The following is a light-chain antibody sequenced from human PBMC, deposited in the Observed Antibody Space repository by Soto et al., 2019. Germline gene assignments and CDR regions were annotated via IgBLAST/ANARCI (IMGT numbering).Light chain of an antibody. J-gene: IGLJ3*02. V-gene: IGLV2-14*01. Sequence: QSALTQPASVSGSPGQSITISCTGXSSDVGGYNFVSWYQQHPGKAPKLMIYEVNNRPSGVSNRFSGSKSGNTASLTISGLQAEDEADYYCSSWTSSTTQVLGGGTKLTVL. CDR3: SSWTSSTTQV. CDR1: SSDVGGYNF. CDR2: EVN.